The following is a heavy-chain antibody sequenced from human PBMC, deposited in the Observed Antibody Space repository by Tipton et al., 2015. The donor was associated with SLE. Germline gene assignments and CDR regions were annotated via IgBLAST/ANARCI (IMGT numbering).Heavy chain of an antibody. J-gene: IGHJ2*01. V-gene: IGHV4-61*02. CDR3: ARDPLSVGDGGCLDL. D-gene: IGHD1-26*01. CDR2: ICASGAT. CDR1: GGSNSSDRYF. Sequence: LRLSCTVSGGSNSSDRYFWSWIRQPAGKGLEWIGRICASGATNYNPSFKSRLTISIDTSKNYFSLNLSSVTAADTAVYFCARDPLSVGDGGCLDLWGRGTLVSVSS.